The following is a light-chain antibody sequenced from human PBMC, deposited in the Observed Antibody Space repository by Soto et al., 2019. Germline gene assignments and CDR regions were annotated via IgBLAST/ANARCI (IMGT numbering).Light chain of an antibody. Sequence: DIQMTQSPSTLSASVGDRVTITCRASQTIFRWLAWYQQRPGKAPNLLISDASDLQSGVPSRFRGSGSGAEFTLTIGRLQPDDFATYYCQQYNSYPWTFGQGTKVEF. J-gene: IGKJ1*01. CDR2: DAS. CDR3: QQYNSYPWT. V-gene: IGKV1-5*01. CDR1: QTIFRW.